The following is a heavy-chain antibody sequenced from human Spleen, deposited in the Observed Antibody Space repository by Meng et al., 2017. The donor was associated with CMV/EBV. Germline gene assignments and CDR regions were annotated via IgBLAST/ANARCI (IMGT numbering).Heavy chain of an antibody. CDR3: AREVSATPYYFDS. V-gene: IGHV4-4*01. Sequence: CTVSGGSISSSNWWSWVRQSPDKGLEWIAEIYHSGTSNYSPSPKSRVTISVDKSKNQFSLRLTSVTAADTAVYFCAREVSATPYYFDSWGQGTLVTVSS. CDR2: IYHSGTS. CDR1: GGSISSSNW. J-gene: IGHJ4*02. D-gene: IGHD5/OR15-5a*01.